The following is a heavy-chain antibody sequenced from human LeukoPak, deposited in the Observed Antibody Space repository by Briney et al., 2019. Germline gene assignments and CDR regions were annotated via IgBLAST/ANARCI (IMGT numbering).Heavy chain of an antibody. CDR3: ARVIAATGPGSYYYGMDV. Sequence: SETLSLTRAVYGGSFSGYYWSWIRQPPGKGLEWIGEINHSGSTNYNPSLKSRVTISVDTSKNQFSLKLSSVTAADTAVYYCARVIAATGPGSYYYGMDVWGQGTTVTVSS. CDR2: INHSGST. V-gene: IGHV4-34*01. CDR1: GGSFSGYY. D-gene: IGHD6-13*01. J-gene: IGHJ6*02.